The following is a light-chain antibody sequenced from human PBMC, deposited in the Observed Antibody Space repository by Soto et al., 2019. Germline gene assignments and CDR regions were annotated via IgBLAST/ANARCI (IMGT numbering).Light chain of an antibody. CDR1: QGISSY. CDR3: QQLNSYRFT. CDR2: AAS. V-gene: IGKV1-9*01. Sequence: IQLTQSPSSLSAYVGDRVTITCRASQGISSYLSWYQQKPGKAPKLLIYAASTLQSGVPSRFSGSGSGTDLTLTISSLQPEDFATYYCQQLNSYRFTFGPGAKVHSK. J-gene: IGKJ3*01.